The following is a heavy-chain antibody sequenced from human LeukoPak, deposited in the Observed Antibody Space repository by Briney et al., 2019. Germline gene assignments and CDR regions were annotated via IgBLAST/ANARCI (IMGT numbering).Heavy chain of an antibody. Sequence: GGSLRLSCVASGFPFSSYWMTWVRQAPGKGLEWVANIKQDGSKKSYVDSVKGRFTISRDNAENSLYLQMNSLRVEDTAFYYCARDLAYSRLDYWGQGMLVTVSS. J-gene: IGHJ4*02. V-gene: IGHV3-7*01. D-gene: IGHD5-18*01. CDR3: ARDLAYSRLDY. CDR2: IKQDGSKK. CDR1: GFPFSSYW.